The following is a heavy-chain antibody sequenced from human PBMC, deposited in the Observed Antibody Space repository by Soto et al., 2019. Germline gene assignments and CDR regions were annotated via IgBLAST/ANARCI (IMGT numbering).Heavy chain of an antibody. D-gene: IGHD6-6*01. CDR2: IYPNDLDT. CDR1: GYTFTKYW. Sequence: PGESLKISCKASGYTFTKYWIAWVRQMPGKGLEWMGIIYPNDLDTRYSPSFQGQVTFSVDRSSSTAYLQWSSLKASDSAMYYCTRLAAPITLVRWYGPWGQGTLVTVSS. CDR3: TRLAAPITLVRWYGP. J-gene: IGHJ5*02. V-gene: IGHV5-51*01.